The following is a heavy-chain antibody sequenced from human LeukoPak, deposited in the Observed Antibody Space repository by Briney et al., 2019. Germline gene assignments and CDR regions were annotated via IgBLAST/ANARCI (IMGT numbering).Heavy chain of an antibody. Sequence: RGALRLSCAESGVTFSGYGMSWGRDAPGEGLEWVSAISGSGGSTYYPDSVRGRFTISRDNSKNTLYLQMNSLRAEDTAIYYCAKETYYYDSIDYWGQGTLVTVSS. J-gene: IGHJ4*02. CDR3: AKETYYYDSIDY. V-gene: IGHV3-23*01. CDR1: GVTFSGYG. CDR2: ISGSGGST. D-gene: IGHD3-22*01.